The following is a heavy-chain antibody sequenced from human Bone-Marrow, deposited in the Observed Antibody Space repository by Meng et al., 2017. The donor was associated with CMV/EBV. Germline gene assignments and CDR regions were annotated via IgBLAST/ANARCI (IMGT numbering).Heavy chain of an antibody. Sequence: GGSLRLSCAASGSTFDDYAMHWVRQAPGKGLEWVSSISSSSSYIYYADSVKGRFNISRDNAKNSLYLQMNSLRAEDTAVYYCARPVYYDFWSGYLYDDAFDIWGQGTMVTVSS. CDR2: ISSSSSYI. D-gene: IGHD3-3*01. V-gene: IGHV3-21*01. CDR3: ARPVYYDFWSGYLYDDAFDI. J-gene: IGHJ3*02. CDR1: GSTFDDYA.